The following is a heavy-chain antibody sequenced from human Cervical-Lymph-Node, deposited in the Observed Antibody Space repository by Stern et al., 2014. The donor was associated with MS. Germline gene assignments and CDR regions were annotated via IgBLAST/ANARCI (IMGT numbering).Heavy chain of an antibody. V-gene: IGHV1-2*04. CDR2: INPSSGGT. Sequence: VQLVESGAEVKKPGASVKVSCKASGYTFTVYDIHWVRQAPGPGLEGMGWINPSSGGTSYAQRFQGWVTMTRDTSISTAYMELSRLRPDDTAVYYCARVGGSGYYPYNWFDSWGQGTLVTVSS. J-gene: IGHJ5*01. CDR1: GYTFTVYD. D-gene: IGHD5-12*01. CDR3: ARVGGSGYYPYNWFDS.